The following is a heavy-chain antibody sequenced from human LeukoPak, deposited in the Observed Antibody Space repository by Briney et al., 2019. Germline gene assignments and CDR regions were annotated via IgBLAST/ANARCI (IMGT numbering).Heavy chain of an antibody. CDR3: ARVGYYYGSGSYYFDY. CDR1: GGSFSGYY. J-gene: IGHJ4*02. Sequence: SETLSLTCAVYGGSFSGYYWSWIRQPPGKGLEWIGEINHSGSTNYNPSLKSRVTISVDTSKNQLSLKLSSVTAADTAVYYCARVGYYYGSGSYYFDYWGQGTLVTVSS. CDR2: INHSGST. D-gene: IGHD3-10*01. V-gene: IGHV4-34*01.